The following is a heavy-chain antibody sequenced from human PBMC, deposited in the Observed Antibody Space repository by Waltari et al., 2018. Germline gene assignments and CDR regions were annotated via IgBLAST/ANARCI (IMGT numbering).Heavy chain of an antibody. J-gene: IGHJ3*02. CDR1: GGSFSGYY. Sequence: QVQLQQWGAGLLKPSETLSLTCAVYGGSFSGYYWSWIRQPPGKGLEWIGEINHSGSTNYNPSLKSRVTISVDTSKNQFSLKLSSVTAADTAVYYCARSPGNAFDIWGQGTMVTVSS. CDR3: ARSPGNAFDI. CDR2: INHSGST. V-gene: IGHV4-34*01.